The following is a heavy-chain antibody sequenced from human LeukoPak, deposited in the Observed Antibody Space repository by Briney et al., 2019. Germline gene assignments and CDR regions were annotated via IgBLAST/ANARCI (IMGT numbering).Heavy chain of an antibody. D-gene: IGHD2-2*01. CDR1: GGSFSGYY. V-gene: IGHV4-34*01. Sequence: SGTLSLTRAVYGGSFSGYYWSWIRQPPGKGLEWIGEINHSGSTNYNPSLKSRVTISVDTSKNQFSLKLSSVTAADTAVYYCAIDGPRYCSSTSCYVEGYWGQGTLVTVSS. CDR3: AIDGPRYCSSTSCYVEGY. J-gene: IGHJ4*02. CDR2: INHSGST.